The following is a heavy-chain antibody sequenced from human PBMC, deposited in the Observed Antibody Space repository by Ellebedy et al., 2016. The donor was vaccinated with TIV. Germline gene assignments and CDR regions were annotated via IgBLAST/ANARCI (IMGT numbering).Heavy chain of an antibody. CDR3: ARGWAFDV. D-gene: IGHD5-24*01. CDR1: GDSVSNNNGA. V-gene: IGHV6-1*01. CDR2: TYYRSEWFN. J-gene: IGHJ3*01. Sequence: SQTLSLTCAISGDSVSNNNGAWNWVRQSPSRGLEWLGRTYYRSEWFNDYAVSVKGRITVNPDTSRNQFSLHLDSVTPEDTAVYYRARGWAFDVWGQGTVVTVSS.